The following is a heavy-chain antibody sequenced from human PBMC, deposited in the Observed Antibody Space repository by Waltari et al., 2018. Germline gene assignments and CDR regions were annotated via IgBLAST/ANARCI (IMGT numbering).Heavy chain of an antibody. CDR2: IRYDGSNK. V-gene: IGHV3-30*02. J-gene: IGHJ4*02. CDR1: GFTFSSSG. D-gene: IGHD3-22*01. CDR3: AKDRGDYYDSSGYSYYFDY. Sequence: QVQLVESGGGVVQPGGSLRLSCAASGFTFSSSGMHWVRQAPGKGLEWVAFIRYDGSNKYYADSVKGRFTISRDNSKNTLYLQMNSLRAEDTAVYYCAKDRGDYYDSSGYSYYFDYWGQGTLVTVSS.